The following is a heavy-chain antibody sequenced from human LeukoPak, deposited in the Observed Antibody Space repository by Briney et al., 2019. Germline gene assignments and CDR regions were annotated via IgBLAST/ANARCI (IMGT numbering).Heavy chain of an antibody. CDR1: GGSISRYY. V-gene: IGHV4-4*07. Sequence: SETLSLTCTVSGGSISRYYWSWIRQPAGKGLEWIGRIYSSGITNYSPSLKSRVTMSVDTFKNQFSLKLRSVTAADTAVYYCARERDFWSGNYYYYMDVWGTGTTVTVSS. D-gene: IGHD3-3*01. J-gene: IGHJ6*03. CDR3: ARERDFWSGNYYYYMDV. CDR2: IYSSGIT.